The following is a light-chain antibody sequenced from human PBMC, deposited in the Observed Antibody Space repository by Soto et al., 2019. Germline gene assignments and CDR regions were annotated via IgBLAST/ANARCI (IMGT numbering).Light chain of an antibody. CDR3: CSSAPESTYV. J-gene: IGLJ1*01. CDR1: SSDVGAYNS. V-gene: IGLV2-23*01. CDR2: KGT. Sequence: QSALAQPASVSGSPGQSITISCTGTSSDVGAYNSVSWYQQHPHKAPQVIIYKGTQRPSGVSNRFSGSTSGNAASLTISGLQADDDADYFCCSSAPESTYVFGNGTKVTVL.